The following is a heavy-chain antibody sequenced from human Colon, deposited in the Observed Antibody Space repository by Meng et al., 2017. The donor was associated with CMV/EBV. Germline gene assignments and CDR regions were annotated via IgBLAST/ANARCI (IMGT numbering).Heavy chain of an antibody. CDR2: IGSSGSGI. J-gene: IGHJ4*02. V-gene: IGHV3-21*06. CDR3: ARDRLEGDYSGPGY. Sequence: SVFTFSSYSMDCLRQAPGQELEWVASIGSSGSGIYYSGSLKGRFTISSDNAKNSLFLQINNLRAEDTAVYHCARDRLEGDYSGPGYWGQGTLVTVSS. D-gene: IGHD1-1*01. CDR1: VFTFSSYS.